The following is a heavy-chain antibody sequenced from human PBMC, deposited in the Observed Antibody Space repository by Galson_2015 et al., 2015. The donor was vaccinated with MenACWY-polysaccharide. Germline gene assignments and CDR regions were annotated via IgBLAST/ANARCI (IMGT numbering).Heavy chain of an antibody. J-gene: IGHJ4*01. CDR2: INSKSGDT. V-gene: IGHV1-2*02. CDR3: AREGDYYNTDCYSFDY. Sequence: SVKVSCKASGFTFGNYYMHWVRQAPGQGLEWMGWINSKSGDTKYAQKFQGRVVMTRDTSISTAYMELSRLRSGDTAIYYCAREGDYYNTDCYSFDYWGHGTLVTVSS. D-gene: IGHD2-21*02. CDR1: GFTFGNYY.